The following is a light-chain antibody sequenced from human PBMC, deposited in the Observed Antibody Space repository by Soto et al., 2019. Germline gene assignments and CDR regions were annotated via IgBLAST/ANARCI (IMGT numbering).Light chain of an antibody. J-gene: IGLJ2*01. Sequence: QSARTQPASVSGSPGQSITISCTGTSSYVGGYNYVSWYQQHPGKAPKLMIYDVSNRPSGVSNRFSGSKSGNTASLTISGLQAEDEADYYCSSYTSSSTLVVFGGGTKVTVL. CDR2: DVS. V-gene: IGLV2-14*01. CDR3: SSYTSSSTLVV. CDR1: SSYVGGYNY.